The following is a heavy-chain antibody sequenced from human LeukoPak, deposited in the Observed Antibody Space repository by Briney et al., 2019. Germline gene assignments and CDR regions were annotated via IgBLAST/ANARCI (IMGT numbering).Heavy chain of an antibody. CDR1: GGSISSGSYY. Sequence: SETLSLTCTVSGGSISSGSYYWSWIRQPAGKGLEWIGRIYTSGSTNYNPSLKSRVTISVDTSKNQFSLKLSSVTAADTAVYYCASSRWGNYFDYWGQGTLVTVSS. D-gene: IGHD3-16*01. CDR3: ASSRWGNYFDY. CDR2: IYTSGST. J-gene: IGHJ4*02. V-gene: IGHV4-61*02.